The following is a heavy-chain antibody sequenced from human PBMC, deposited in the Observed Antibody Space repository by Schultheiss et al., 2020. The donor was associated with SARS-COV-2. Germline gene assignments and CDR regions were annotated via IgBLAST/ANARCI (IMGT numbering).Heavy chain of an antibody. V-gene: IGHV3-33*01. CDR3: ARPYYDFWSGYLRLDY. CDR1: GFTFSSYG. Sequence: GGSLRLSCAASGFTFSSYGMHWVRQAPGKGLEWVAVIWYDGSNEYYADSVKGRFTISRDNSKNTLYLQMNSLRAEDTAVYYCARPYYDFWSGYLRLDYWGQGTLVTVSS. J-gene: IGHJ4*02. CDR2: IWYDGSNE. D-gene: IGHD3-3*01.